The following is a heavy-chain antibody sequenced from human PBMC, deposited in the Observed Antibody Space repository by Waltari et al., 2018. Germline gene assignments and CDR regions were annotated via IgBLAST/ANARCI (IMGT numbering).Heavy chain of an antibody. V-gene: IGHV3-74*01. D-gene: IGHD5-18*01. J-gene: IGHJ4*02. Sequence: EVRLEESGGGLVQPGGSLRLSCAASGFAFSSYWMHWVRQAPGKGLVWASRIDDASGTTCADSVLGRFTISRDNAKNTVYLEMNSLRAEDTAVYYCSRSPAGYSRSDYWGQGTLVTVSS. CDR1: GFAFSSYW. CDR2: IDDASGT. CDR3: SRSPAGYSRSDY.